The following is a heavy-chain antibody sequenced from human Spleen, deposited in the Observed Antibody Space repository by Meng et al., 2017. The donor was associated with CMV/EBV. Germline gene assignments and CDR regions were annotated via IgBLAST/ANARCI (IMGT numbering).Heavy chain of an antibody. CDR3: ARDRGMGNPDFNWFDP. J-gene: IGHJ5*02. CDR1: GGKVNRYS. Sequence: GGKVNRYSIKWGRKESGKGMERMGGKINTKGRGKAEKRIQRRRRITTDEYRTTLYMELRNLRSDETAVYYCARDRGMGNPDFNWFDPWGQGTLVTVSS. D-gene: IGHD1-14*01. CDR2: KINTKGRG. V-gene: IGHV1-69*16.